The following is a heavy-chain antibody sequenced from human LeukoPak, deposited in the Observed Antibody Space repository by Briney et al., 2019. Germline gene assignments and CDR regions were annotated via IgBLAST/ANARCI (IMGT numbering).Heavy chain of an antibody. CDR3: ARARGDGYQWYFDL. D-gene: IGHD5-24*01. CDR1: GFTFSSYW. CDR2: IKQDGSEK. V-gene: IGHV3-7*01. Sequence: PGGSLRLSCAASGFTFSSYWMNWVRQAPGKGLECVANIKQDGSEKNYVDFVKGRFTISRDNAKNSLDLQMNSLRAEDTAVYYCARARGDGYQWYFDLRGRGTLVTVSS. J-gene: IGHJ2*01.